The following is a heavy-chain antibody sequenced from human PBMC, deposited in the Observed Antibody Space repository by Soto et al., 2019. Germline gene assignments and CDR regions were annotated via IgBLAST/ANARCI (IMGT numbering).Heavy chain of an antibody. CDR1: GGYFNDNY. J-gene: IGHJ4*02. CDR2: ISRSGPT. V-gene: IGHV4-34*01. Sequence: QVQLQPWGAGLLKPSETLSLSCAVYGGYFNDNYYTWFRQPPGKGLEWIGEISRSGPTNYLPSLTSRASISFDTSKTQVSLTVTSVPAADTAVYYCATSLWFGTQVELWGQGALVSGSS. CDR3: ATSLWFGTQVEL. D-gene: IGHD3-10*01.